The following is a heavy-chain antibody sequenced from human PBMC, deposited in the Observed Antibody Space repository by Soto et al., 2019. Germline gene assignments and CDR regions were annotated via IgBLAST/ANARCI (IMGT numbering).Heavy chain of an antibody. CDR2: IYYSGST. D-gene: IGHD1-1*01. V-gene: IGHV4-39*01. J-gene: IGHJ4*02. CDR3: ARSLEGGVRFDY. CDR1: GGSISSSSYY. Sequence: SETLSLTCTVSGGSISSSSYYWGWIRQPPGKGLEWIGSIYYSGSTYYNPSLKSRVTISVDTSKNQFSLKLSSVTAADTAVYYCARSLEGGVRFDYWGQGTLVTVSS.